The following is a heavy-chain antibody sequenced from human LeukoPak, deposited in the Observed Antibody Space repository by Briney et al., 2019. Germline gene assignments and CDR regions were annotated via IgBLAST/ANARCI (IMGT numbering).Heavy chain of an antibody. V-gene: IGHV3-7*04. CDR3: VRLSNWLDP. CDR1: GFTFRIYL. CDR2: IKQDGSEK. J-gene: IGHJ5*02. Sequence: PGGSLRLSCAASGFTFRIYLMIWVRQAPGKGLEWVANIKQDGSEKYYVDSVKGRFTISRDNAKNSPYVQMNSLRDEDTVVYYCVRLSNWLDPWGEGTLVTVSS.